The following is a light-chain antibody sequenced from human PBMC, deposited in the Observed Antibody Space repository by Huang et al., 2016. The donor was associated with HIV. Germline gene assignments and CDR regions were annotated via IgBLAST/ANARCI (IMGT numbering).Light chain of an antibody. CDR3: QQRSDWPRT. Sequence: EIVLTQSPVTVSVSPGERATLYCRASQSVFSQLAWYQQKPGQAPRLLIYDASSRAPGIPARFSGSGSGTDYTLTITSLEPDDFAVYYCQQRSDWPRTFGQGTKVDIK. V-gene: IGKV3-11*01. J-gene: IGKJ1*01. CDR1: QSVFSQ. CDR2: DAS.